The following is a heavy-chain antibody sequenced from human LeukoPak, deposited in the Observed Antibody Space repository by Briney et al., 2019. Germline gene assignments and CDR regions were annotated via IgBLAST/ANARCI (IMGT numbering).Heavy chain of an antibody. Sequence: SDTLSLTCAVYGGSFSGCYWRWIRQPPGEGGEWIGEINHSGGTNYNQSLKSRVTISVDTSKNQFSLKLSSVTAADTAVYYCARWPIAVSCFEYWGQGTLVTVSS. V-gene: IGHV4-34*01. J-gene: IGHJ4*02. CDR3: ARWPIAVSCFEY. D-gene: IGHD6-19*01. CDR1: GGSFSGCY. CDR2: INHSGGT.